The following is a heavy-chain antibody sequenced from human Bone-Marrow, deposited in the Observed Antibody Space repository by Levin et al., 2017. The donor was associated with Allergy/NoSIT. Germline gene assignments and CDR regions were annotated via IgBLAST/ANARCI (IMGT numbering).Heavy chain of an antibody. CDR3: ARDLDYYYYMDV. Sequence: PSETLSLTCTVSGASVNSGSNYWSWIRQPPGKGLEWIGYIDYSGSTTYNPSLRSRVTISSDTSKNQFLLKLSSVTAADTAVYYCARDLDYYYYMDVWGKGITVTVSS. CDR2: IDYSGST. CDR1: GASVNSGSNY. J-gene: IGHJ6*03. V-gene: IGHV4-61*01.